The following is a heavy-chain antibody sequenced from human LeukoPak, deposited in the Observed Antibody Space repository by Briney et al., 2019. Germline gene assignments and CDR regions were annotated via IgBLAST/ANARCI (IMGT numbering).Heavy chain of an antibody. V-gene: IGHV3-30-3*01. Sequence: PGRSLRLSCAASGFTFSSYAMHWVRQAPGKGLEWVAVISYDGSNKYYADSVKGRFTISRDNSKNTLYLQMNSLRAEDTAVYYCARDSTNPPHIVVAPAAPDYWGQGTLVTVSS. CDR2: ISYDGSNK. CDR3: ARDSTNPPHIVVAPAAPDY. CDR1: GFTFSSYA. J-gene: IGHJ4*02. D-gene: IGHD2-2*01.